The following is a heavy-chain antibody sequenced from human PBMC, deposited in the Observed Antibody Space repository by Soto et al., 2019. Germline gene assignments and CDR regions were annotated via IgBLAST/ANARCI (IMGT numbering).Heavy chain of an antibody. D-gene: IGHD6-19*01. Sequence: SETLSLTCTVSGGSISSSSYYWGWIRQPPGKGLEWIGSIYYSGSTYYNPSLKSRVTISVDTSKNQFSLKLSSVTAADTAVYYCARPLGEPPSSGWAGYWFDPWGQGTLVTVSS. CDR3: ARPLGEPPSSGWAGYWFDP. V-gene: IGHV4-39*01. J-gene: IGHJ5*02. CDR1: GGSISSSSYY. CDR2: IYYSGST.